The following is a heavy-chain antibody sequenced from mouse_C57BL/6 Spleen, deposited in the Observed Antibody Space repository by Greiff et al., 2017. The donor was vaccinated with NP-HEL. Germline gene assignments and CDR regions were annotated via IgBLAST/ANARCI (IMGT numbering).Heavy chain of an antibody. Sequence: VQLQQPGAELVRPGSSVKLSCKASGYTFTSYWMHWVKQRPIQGLEWIGNIDPSDSETHYNQKFKDKATLTVDKSSSTAYMQLSSLTSEDSAVYYCAREGSYDYGSSYGGYFDVWGTGTTVTVSS. J-gene: IGHJ1*03. D-gene: IGHD1-1*01. CDR1: GYTFTSYW. CDR3: AREGSYDYGSSYGGYFDV. CDR2: IDPSDSET. V-gene: IGHV1-52*01.